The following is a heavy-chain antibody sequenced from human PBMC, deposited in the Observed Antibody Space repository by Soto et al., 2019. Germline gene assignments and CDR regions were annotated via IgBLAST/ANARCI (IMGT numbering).Heavy chain of an antibody. CDR3: ARQSLLSLYYYVLDV. CDR2: IYYSGST. V-gene: IGHV4-59*08. J-gene: IGHJ6*02. Sequence: SETLSLTCTVSGDSISNDYWTWIRQPPGKGLEWIGNIYYSGSTEYNPSLRSRVTISVDTSRNQFSLKLSSVTAADTAIYYCARQSLLSLYYYVLDVWGQGTTVTVSS. CDR1: GDSISNDY.